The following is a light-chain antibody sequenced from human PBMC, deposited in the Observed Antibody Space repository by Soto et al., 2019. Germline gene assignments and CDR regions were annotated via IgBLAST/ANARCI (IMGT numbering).Light chain of an antibody. Sequence: QAVVTQEPSLTVSPGGTVTLTCGSSTGAVTSGHYPYWFQQEPGQAPRTLIYDTNNKHPWTPARFSGSLLGGKAALTLSGAQSEDEAQYYCLLSYSGAWVFGGGTKVTVL. CDR3: LLSYSGAWV. CDR1: TGAVTSGHY. CDR2: DTN. J-gene: IGLJ3*02. V-gene: IGLV7-46*01.